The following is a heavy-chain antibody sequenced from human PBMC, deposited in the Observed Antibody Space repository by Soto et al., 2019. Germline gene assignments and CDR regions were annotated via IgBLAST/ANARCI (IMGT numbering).Heavy chain of an antibody. V-gene: IGHV3-73*01. CDR3: TASADDTFLHH. J-gene: IGHJ5*02. CDR1: GFTFSDSA. CDR2: IRNKANNYAT. D-gene: IGHD3-16*01. Sequence: PXGSLRLSCSASGFTFSDSALHWVRQASGQGLEWVGRIRNKANNYATAYGASVRGRFSISRDDSKNTAFLQMNSLKTEDTAVYYCTASADDTFLHHWAQGSLVTVS.